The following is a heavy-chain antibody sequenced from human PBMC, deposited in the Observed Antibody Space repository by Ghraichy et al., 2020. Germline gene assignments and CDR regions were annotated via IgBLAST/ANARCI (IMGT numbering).Heavy chain of an antibody. Sequence: GGSLRLSCTASGFTFGDYAMSWFRQAPGKGLEWVGFIRSKAYGGTTEYAASVKGRFTISRDDSKSIAYLQMNSLKTEDTAVYYCTRGGSSDLGVDAFDIWGQGTMVTVSS. D-gene: IGHD3-16*01. CDR2: IRSKAYGGTT. CDR1: GFTFGDYA. CDR3: TRGGSSDLGVDAFDI. J-gene: IGHJ3*02. V-gene: IGHV3-49*03.